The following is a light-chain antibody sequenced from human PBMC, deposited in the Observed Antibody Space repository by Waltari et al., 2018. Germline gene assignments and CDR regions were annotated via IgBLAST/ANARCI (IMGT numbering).Light chain of an antibody. J-gene: IGLJ3*02. CDR3: QTWGTGIRV. V-gene: IGLV4-69*01. Sequence: QLVLTQSPSASASLGASVKVTCTLSSGHTSNAVAWHQQQPGKGPRYLMKVNSDGSHKKGDGIPDRFSGSGSGAERYLTISSLQSEDEADYYCQTWGTGIRVFGGGTKVTVL. CDR2: VNSDGSH. CDR1: SGHTSNA.